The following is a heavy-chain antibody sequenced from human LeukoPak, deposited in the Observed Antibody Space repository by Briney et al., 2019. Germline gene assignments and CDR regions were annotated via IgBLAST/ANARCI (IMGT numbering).Heavy chain of an antibody. D-gene: IGHD1-26*01. CDR3: ARVQPKVGAATLAF. Sequence: GASVKVSCKASGHTFTGYYMHWVRQAPGQGLEWMGWINPNSGGTNYAQKFQGRVTMTRDTSISTAYMELSRLRSDDTAVYYCARVQPKVGAATLAFWGQGTMVTVSS. V-gene: IGHV1-2*02. CDR2: INPNSGGT. CDR1: GHTFTGYY. J-gene: IGHJ3*01.